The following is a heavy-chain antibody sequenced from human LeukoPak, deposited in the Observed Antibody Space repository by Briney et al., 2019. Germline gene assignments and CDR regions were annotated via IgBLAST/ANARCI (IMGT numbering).Heavy chain of an antibody. J-gene: IGHJ3*02. CDR3: ARDQGGSYDRREDAFDI. D-gene: IGHD1-26*01. V-gene: IGHV3-74*01. CDR2: INGDGRNI. Sequence: PGGSLRLSCVASGFTFSSYWMHWVRQDPRKGLVWVSRINGDGRNINYADSVKGRFTISRDNAKNSLYLQMNSLRAEDTAVYYCARDQGGSYDRREDAFDIWGQGTMVTVSS. CDR1: GFTFSSYW.